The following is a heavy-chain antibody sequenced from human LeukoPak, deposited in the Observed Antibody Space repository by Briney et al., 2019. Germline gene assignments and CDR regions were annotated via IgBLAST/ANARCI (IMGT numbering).Heavy chain of an antibody. CDR2: ISPYNGNT. CDR3: ARDSGSDSDS. Sequence: ASVKVSCKASGYTFTSYGISWVRQAPGQGLEWMGWISPYNGNTKYEQKLEGRVTMTTDTSTSTASMELRSLRSDDTAVYYCARDSGSDSDSWGQGTLVTVSS. CDR1: GYTFTSYG. V-gene: IGHV1-18*01. D-gene: IGHD3-10*01. J-gene: IGHJ4*02.